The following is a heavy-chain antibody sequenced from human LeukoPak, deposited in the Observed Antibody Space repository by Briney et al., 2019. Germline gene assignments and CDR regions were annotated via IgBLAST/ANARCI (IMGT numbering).Heavy chain of an antibody. V-gene: IGHV6-1*01. Sequence: SQTLSLTCAISGDSVSSNSAAWNWIRQSPSRGLEWLGRTYYRSKWYNDYAVSVKSRITINPDTSKNQFSLQLNSVTPEDTAVYYCARVEFCSSGWYDAFDIWGRGTMVTVSS. D-gene: IGHD6-19*01. CDR1: GDSVSSNSAA. CDR3: ARVEFCSSGWYDAFDI. CDR2: TYYRSKWYN. J-gene: IGHJ3*02.